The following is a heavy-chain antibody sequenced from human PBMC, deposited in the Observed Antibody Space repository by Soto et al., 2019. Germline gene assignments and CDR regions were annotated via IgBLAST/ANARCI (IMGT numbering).Heavy chain of an antibody. CDR2: IYYSGST. Sequence: SETLSLTCTVSGGSISSYYWSWIRQPPGKGLEWIGYIYYSGSTNYNPSLKSRVTISVDTSKNQFSLKLSSVTAADTAVYYCARQSGYSGDGINAPPYYYYYYMDVWGKGTTVTVSS. CDR3: ARQSGYSGDGINAPPYYYYYYMDV. V-gene: IGHV4-59*08. CDR1: GGSISSYY. D-gene: IGHD5-12*01. J-gene: IGHJ6*03.